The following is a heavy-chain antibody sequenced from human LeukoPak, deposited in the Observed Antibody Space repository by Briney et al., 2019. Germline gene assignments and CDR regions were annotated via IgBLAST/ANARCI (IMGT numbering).Heavy chain of an antibody. D-gene: IGHD1-26*01. J-gene: IGHJ3*02. CDR1: GFTFTTYT. CDR3: ARDGAYSGTYHDAFDI. Sequence: PGGSLRLSCAASGFTFTTYTMNWVRQAPGKGLEWLSFISSDTSYISYADSGKGRFTISRDNAKKSVYLQMNSLRAEDTAVYYCARDGAYSGTYHDAFDIWGQGTMVTVSS. V-gene: IGHV3-21*01. CDR2: ISSDTSYI.